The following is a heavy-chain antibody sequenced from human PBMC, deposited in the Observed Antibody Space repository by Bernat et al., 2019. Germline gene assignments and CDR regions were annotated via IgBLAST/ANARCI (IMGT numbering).Heavy chain of an antibody. CDR3: AKGGFWVDPPQPPYFDY. CDR2: ISYDGSNK. V-gene: IGHV3-30*18. J-gene: IGHJ4*02. CDR1: GFTFSSYG. D-gene: IGHD3-10*01. Sequence: QVQLVESGGGVVQPGRSLRLSCAASGFTFSSYGMHWVHQAPGKGLEWVAVISYDGSNKYYADSVKGRFTISRDNSKNTLYLQMNSLRAEDTAVYYCAKGGFWVDPPQPPYFDYWGQGTLVTVSS.